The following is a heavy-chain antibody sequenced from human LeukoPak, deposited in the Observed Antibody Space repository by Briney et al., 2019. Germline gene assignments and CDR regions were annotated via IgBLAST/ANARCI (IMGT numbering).Heavy chain of an antibody. V-gene: IGHV4-4*07. CDR3: ARYDSTGLDY. J-gene: IGHJ4*02. D-gene: IGHD3-22*01. CDR2: MYTSGTT. CDR1: GASITSYY. Sequence: SETLSLTCTVSGASITSYYWSWIRQPAGKGLEWIGRMYTSGTTDYNPSLNSRVTMSVDTSKNQFSLKLTSVTAADAAMYYCARYDSTGLDYWGQGTLVTVSS.